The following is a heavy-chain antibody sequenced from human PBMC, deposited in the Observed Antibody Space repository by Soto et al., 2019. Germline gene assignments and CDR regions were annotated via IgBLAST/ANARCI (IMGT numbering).Heavy chain of an antibody. CDR3: ARGNYHDSNGHWYFDL. V-gene: IGHV4-31*02. Sequence: QVHLQESGPGLVKPSQTLSLTCTVSGGSISSGGYYWSWIRQHPGKGLEWIGYIHYGGGTSYGPSLKTRCTISVDASKNQFSLRLSSVTAADTAVYYCARGNYHDSNGHWYFDLWGRGTLVTVSS. CDR2: IHYGGGT. CDR1: GGSISSGGYY. J-gene: IGHJ2*01. D-gene: IGHD3-22*01.